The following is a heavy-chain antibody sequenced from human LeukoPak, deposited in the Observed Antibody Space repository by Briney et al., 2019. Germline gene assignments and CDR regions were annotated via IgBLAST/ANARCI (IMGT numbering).Heavy chain of an antibody. J-gene: IGHJ6*03. Sequence: GGTLRLSCAASGFTFSSYGMNWVRQAPGRGLEWVSAISGSGGSTYYADSVKGRFTISRDNSKNTLYLQMNSLRAEDTAVYYCASIPSTISNMDVWGKGTTVTISS. V-gene: IGHV3-23*01. CDR2: ISGSGGST. CDR1: GFTFSSYG. CDR3: ASIPSTISNMDV. D-gene: IGHD3-9*01.